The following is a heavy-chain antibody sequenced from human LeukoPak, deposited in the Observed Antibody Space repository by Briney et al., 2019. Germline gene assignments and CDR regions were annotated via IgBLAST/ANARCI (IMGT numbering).Heavy chain of an antibody. CDR2: IKQDGSEQ. CDR3: ARPSPPGDGYNPSDH. CDR1: GFTFSSYW. J-gene: IGHJ4*02. V-gene: IGHV3-7*01. D-gene: IGHD5-24*01. Sequence: GGSLRLSCAASGFTFSSYWMSWVRQAPGKGLEWVANIKQDGSEQNYVDSLKGRFTISRDNSNSMVYLQMTSLRLEDTAVYYCARPSPPGDGYNPSDHWGQGSLVIVSS.